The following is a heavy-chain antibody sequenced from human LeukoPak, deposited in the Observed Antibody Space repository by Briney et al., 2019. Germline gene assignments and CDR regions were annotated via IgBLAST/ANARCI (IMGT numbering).Heavy chain of an antibody. CDR1: GYTFTSYG. Sequence: VASVKVSCKASGYTFTSYGISWVRQAPGQGLEWMGWISAYNGNTNYAQKLQGRVAMTTDTSTSTAYMELRSLRSDDTAVYYCARGDILTGKNRNYQGSFDYWGQGTLVTVSS. D-gene: IGHD3-9*01. CDR3: ARGDILTGKNRNYQGSFDY. V-gene: IGHV1-18*01. J-gene: IGHJ4*02. CDR2: ISAYNGNT.